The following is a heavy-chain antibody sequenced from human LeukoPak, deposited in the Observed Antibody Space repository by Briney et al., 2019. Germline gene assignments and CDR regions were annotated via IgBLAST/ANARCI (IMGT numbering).Heavy chain of an antibody. CDR1: GVPISNYY. CDR3: AIGGVVGTMLRGINWFDP. V-gene: IGHV4-59*01. J-gene: IGHJ5*02. Sequence: SETLSLTCTVSGVPISNYYWNWIRQSPGKGLEWIGYVYYSGSTDYNPSLENRVTISVDTSRNQFSLELASVTAADTAMYYCAIGGVVGTMLRGINWFDPWGQGTLVAVSS. CDR2: VYYSGST. D-gene: IGHD3-10*01.